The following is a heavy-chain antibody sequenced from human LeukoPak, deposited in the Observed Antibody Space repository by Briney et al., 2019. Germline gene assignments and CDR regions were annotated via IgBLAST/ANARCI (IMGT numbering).Heavy chain of an antibody. D-gene: IGHD2-2*01. CDR1: GGTFSSYA. V-gene: IGHV1-69*05. CDR3: ARDLMYCDTMSCYDGDFDY. J-gene: IGHJ4*02. CDR2: IIPIFGTA. Sequence: GASVKVSCKASGGTFSSYAISWVRQAPGQGLEWMGGIIPIFGTANYAQKFQGRVTMTIDTSTTTAYMELRSLRSDDTAIYYCARDLMYCDTMSCYDGDFDYWGQGTPVTVSS.